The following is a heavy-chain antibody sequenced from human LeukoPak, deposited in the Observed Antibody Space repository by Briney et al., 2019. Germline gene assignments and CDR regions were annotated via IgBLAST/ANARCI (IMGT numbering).Heavy chain of an antibody. CDR2: MNPNSGNT. Sequence: ASVKVSCKASGYTFTSYDINWVRQATGQGLEWMGWMNPNSGNTGYAQKFRGRVTMTRNTSISTAYMELSSLRSEDTAVYYCARGRIPDAAILYWGQGTLVTVSS. CDR3: ARGRIPDAAILY. D-gene: IGHD2-2*01. CDR1: GYTFTSYD. J-gene: IGHJ4*02. V-gene: IGHV1-8*01.